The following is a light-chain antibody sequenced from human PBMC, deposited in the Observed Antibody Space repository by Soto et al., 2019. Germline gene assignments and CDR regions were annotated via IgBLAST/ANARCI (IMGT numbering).Light chain of an antibody. V-gene: IGKV3-15*01. J-gene: IGKJ5*01. CDR2: YAS. CDR1: QSVSNN. Sequence: EIMMTQSPATLSVSPGERATLSCRASQSVSNNVAWYQQKPGQAPRLLIYYASTRATGIPARFSGSGSGTEFTLTISSLQSEDFALYSCQQYNSWPPITFGQGTRLEIK. CDR3: QQYNSWPPIT.